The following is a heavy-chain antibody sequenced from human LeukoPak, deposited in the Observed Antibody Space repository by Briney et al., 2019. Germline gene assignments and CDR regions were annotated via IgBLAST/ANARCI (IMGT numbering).Heavy chain of an antibody. V-gene: IGHV1-18*01. CDR1: GYTFTSYG. CDR2: ISAYNGNT. CDR3: ATYSGYPITRDY. Sequence: GAPVKVSCKASGYTFTSYGISWVRQAPGQGLEWMGWISAYNGNTNYAQKLQGRVTMTTDTSTSTAYMELRSLRPDDTAVYYCATYSGYPITRDYWGQGTLVTVSS. D-gene: IGHD5-12*01. J-gene: IGHJ4*02.